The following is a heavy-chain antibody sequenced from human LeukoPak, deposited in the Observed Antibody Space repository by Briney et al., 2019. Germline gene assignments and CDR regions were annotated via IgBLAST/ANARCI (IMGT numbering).Heavy chain of an antibody. CDR1: GFTFSDYY. J-gene: IGHJ4*02. D-gene: IGHD5-24*01. Sequence: GGSLRLSCAASGFTFSDYYMSWIRQAPGKGLGCGSYISSSGSTIYYADSVKGRFTISRDNAKNSLYLQMNSLRAEDTAVYYCAREFGSRDGYIGFGYWGQGTLVTVSS. CDR3: AREFGSRDGYIGFGY. CDR2: ISSSGSTI. V-gene: IGHV3-11*01.